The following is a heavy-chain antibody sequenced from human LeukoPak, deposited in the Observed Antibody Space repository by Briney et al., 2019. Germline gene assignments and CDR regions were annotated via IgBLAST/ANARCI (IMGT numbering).Heavy chain of an antibody. D-gene: IGHD3-22*01. CDR2: ISYDGSNK. Sequence: GGSLRLSCAASGFTFSSYAMHWVRQAPGKGLEWVAVISYDGSNKYYADSVKGRFTISRDNSKNTLYLQMNSLRAEDTAVYYCARRSYYYDSSGYHGWFNPWGQGTLVTVSS. J-gene: IGHJ5*02. V-gene: IGHV3-30-3*01. CDR3: ARRSYYYDSSGYHGWFNP. CDR1: GFTFSSYA.